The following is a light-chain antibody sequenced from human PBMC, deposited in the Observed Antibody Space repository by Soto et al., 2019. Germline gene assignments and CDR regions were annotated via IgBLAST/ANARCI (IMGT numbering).Light chain of an antibody. V-gene: IGLV1-51*01. CDR1: SSNIGSNY. CDR2: DNG. CDR3: GTWDTSLSAV. Sequence: QSVLTQPPSVSAAPGQKVTISCSGSSSNIGSNYVSWYQQLPGAAPKLLIYDNGKRPSGIPDRFSGSQSGTSATLGITGLQTEDEADYYCGTWDTSLSAVFGGGTKLTVL. J-gene: IGLJ2*01.